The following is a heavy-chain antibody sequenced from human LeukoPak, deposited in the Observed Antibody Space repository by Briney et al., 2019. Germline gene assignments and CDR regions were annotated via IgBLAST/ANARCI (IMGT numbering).Heavy chain of an antibody. Sequence: ASETLSLTCTVSGGSISSYHWSWIRQPPGKGLEWIGYIYYSGYTNYNPSLRSRVTISVDTSKNQFSLKLSSVTAADTAVYYCARVGSGWYGDDYWGQGTLVTVSS. J-gene: IGHJ4*02. D-gene: IGHD6-19*01. V-gene: IGHV4-59*12. CDR1: GGSISSYH. CDR3: ARVGSGWYGDDY. CDR2: IYYSGYT.